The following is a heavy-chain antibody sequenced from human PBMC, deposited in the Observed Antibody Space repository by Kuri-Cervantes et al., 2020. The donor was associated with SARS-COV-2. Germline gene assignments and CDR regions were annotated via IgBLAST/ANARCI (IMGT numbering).Heavy chain of an antibody. V-gene: IGHV2-70*11. Sequence: SGPTLVKPTQTLTLTRTFSGFSLNTGMCVCWIRQPPGGPLEWLARIDWDDDKYYSTSLKTRLTIPKDTSKNQVVLTMTNMDPVDTATYSCARAVVPAALAFDIWGQGTMVTVSS. CDR3: ARAVVPAALAFDI. D-gene: IGHD2-2*01. CDR1: GFSLNTGMC. CDR2: IDWDDDK. J-gene: IGHJ3*02.